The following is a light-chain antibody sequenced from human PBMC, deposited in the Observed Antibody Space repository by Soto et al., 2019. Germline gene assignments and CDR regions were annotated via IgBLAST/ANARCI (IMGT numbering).Light chain of an antibody. CDR1: QSVSSSY. CDR2: GAS. J-gene: IGKJ1*01. Sequence: EIVLTQSPGTLSLSPGERATLSCRASQSVSSSYFAWYQQKPGQAPRLLIYGASSRATGIPDRFSGSGSGTDFTLTIGRLEPADFAVYYCQQYGSSPRTFVQGTKVEIK. CDR3: QQYGSSPRT. V-gene: IGKV3-20*01.